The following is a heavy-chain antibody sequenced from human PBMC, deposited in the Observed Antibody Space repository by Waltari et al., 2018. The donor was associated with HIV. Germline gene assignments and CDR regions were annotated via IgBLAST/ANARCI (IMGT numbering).Heavy chain of an antibody. J-gene: IGHJ4*02. CDR3: VRAAIYSRGCFDY. V-gene: IGHV1-8*01. D-gene: IGHD6-19*01. CDR2: MNPNKGET. CDR1: GYTFTSYD. Sequence: QVQLVQSGAEVKKPGASVKVSCKASGYTFTSYDSNWVRQATGQGLEWMGWMNPNKGETGYAQKFQGRITMTSNTSISTVYMELSSLTSEETAVYCCVRAAIYSRGCFDYWGQGTLVTVSS.